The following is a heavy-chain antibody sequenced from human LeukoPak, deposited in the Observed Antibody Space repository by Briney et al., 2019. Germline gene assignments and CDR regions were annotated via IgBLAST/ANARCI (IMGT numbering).Heavy chain of an antibody. CDR2: INPSGGST. CDR3: ASATLRCSGGSCYEMDV. Sequence: GASVKVSCKASGYTFTSYYIHWVRQAPGQGLGWMGFINPSGGSTSYAQKFQGRVTMTRDTSTSTVYMELSSLRSEDTAVYYCASATLRCSGGSCYEMDVWGKGTTVTVSS. J-gene: IGHJ6*04. CDR1: GYTFTSYY. D-gene: IGHD2-15*01. V-gene: IGHV1-46*01.